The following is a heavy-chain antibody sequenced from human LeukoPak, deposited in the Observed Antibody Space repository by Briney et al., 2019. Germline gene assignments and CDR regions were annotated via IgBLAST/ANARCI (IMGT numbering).Heavy chain of an antibody. CDR1: GGSFSGYY. V-gene: IGHV4-34*01. CDR2: INHSGST. CDR3: ARRSVFGEL. Sequence: PSETLSLTCAVYGGSFSGYYWSWIRQPPGKGLEWIGEINHSGSTNYNPSLKSRVTISVDTSKNQFSLKLSSVTAADTAVYYCARRSVFGELWGQGTLVTVSS. J-gene: IGHJ4*02. D-gene: IGHD3-3*01.